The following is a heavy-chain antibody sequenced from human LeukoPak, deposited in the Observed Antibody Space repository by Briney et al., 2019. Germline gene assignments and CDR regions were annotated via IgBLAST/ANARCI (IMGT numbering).Heavy chain of an antibody. J-gene: IGHJ4*02. V-gene: IGHV3-30-3*01. CDR3: ASAAATMTNLRLVDY. Sequence: GGALRLSCTASGLTFRNYAMQWVRQAPGKGLEWVTVISSDGSNRFYTDSVKGRFTISRDNSMNTLYLQMNSLNTEDTAVYYCASAAATMTNLRLVDYWGQGTLVTVSS. D-gene: IGHD4-17*01. CDR1: GLTFRNYA. CDR2: ISSDGSNR.